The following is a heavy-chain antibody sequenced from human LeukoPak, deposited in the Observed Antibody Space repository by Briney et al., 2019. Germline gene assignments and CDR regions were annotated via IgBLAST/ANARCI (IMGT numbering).Heavy chain of an antibody. D-gene: IGHD4-17*01. CDR1: GGTFSTHA. CDR2: IIPMFGA. CDR3: ARMSVTGPSQFDF. Sequence: ASVKVSCRAPGGTFSTHAVSWVRQAPGQVLEWMGGIIPMFGANYAQNFRGRVTITTDESTSTAYMELSSLRSEDTAVYFCARMSVTGPSQFDFWGQGTLVTVSS. J-gene: IGHJ4*02. V-gene: IGHV1-69*05.